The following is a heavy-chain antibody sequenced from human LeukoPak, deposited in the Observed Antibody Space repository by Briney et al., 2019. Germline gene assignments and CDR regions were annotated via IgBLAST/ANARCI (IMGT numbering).Heavy chain of an antibody. D-gene: IGHD3-22*01. CDR3: ASSLYDSSGYYSSDY. Sequence: GASVKVSCKASGYTFTSYGISWVRQAPGQGLEWMGWISAYNGSTNYAQKLQGRVTMTTDTSTSTAYMELRSLRSDDTAVYYCASSLYDSSGYYSSDYWGQGTLVTVSS. J-gene: IGHJ4*02. V-gene: IGHV1-18*01. CDR2: ISAYNGST. CDR1: GYTFTSYG.